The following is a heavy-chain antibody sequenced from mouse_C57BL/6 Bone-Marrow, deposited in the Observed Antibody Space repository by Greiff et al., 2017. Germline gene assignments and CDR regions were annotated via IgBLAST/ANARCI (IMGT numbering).Heavy chain of an antibody. CDR2: LDPETGGT. Sequence: QVHVKQSGAELVRPGASVTLSCKASGYTFTDYEMHWVKQTPVHGLEWIGALDPETGGTAYNQKFKGKAILTADNSSSTAYMELRSLTSEDSAVYYCTRGSSTIVTHYYAMDYWGQGTSVTVSS. V-gene: IGHV1-15*01. D-gene: IGHD2-5*01. CDR1: GYTFTDYE. J-gene: IGHJ4*01. CDR3: TRGSSTIVTHYYAMDY.